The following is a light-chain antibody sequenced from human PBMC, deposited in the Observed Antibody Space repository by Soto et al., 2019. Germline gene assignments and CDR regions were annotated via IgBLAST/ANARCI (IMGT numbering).Light chain of an antibody. Sequence: VLTQSPGTLSLSPGERATLSCRASETISSSHLAWYQQTPGQAPRLLLYRSSTRATGIPDRFSGSGSGTDFTLTISRLEPADAAVYYCQQYESLLWTFGQGTKVDSK. J-gene: IGKJ1*01. CDR1: ETISSSH. V-gene: IGKV3-20*01. CDR2: RSS. CDR3: QQYESLLWT.